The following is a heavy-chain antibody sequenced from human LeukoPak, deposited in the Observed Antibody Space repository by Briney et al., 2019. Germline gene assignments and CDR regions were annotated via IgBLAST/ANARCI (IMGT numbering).Heavy chain of an antibody. CDR1: GGSMNIYY. V-gene: IGHV4-59*08. D-gene: IGHD5-18*01. CDR3: ASIDRGAYGYADY. J-gene: IGHJ4*02. CDR2: ISYSGTT. Sequence: PSETLSLTCTVAGGSMNIYYWSWIRQPPGKGLEWIGFISYSGTTTYNPSLKSRLTISVDTSKSQFHLKVSSVTAADTAVYYCASIDRGAYGYADYWGQGTLVTVSS.